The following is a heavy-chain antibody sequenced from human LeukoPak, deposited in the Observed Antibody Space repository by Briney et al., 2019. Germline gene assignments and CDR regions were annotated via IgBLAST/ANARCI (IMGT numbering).Heavy chain of an antibody. CDR2: MNPNSGNT. D-gene: IGHD3-22*01. CDR1: GYTFTSYD. J-gene: IGHJ3*02. Sequence: ASVKVSCKASGYTFTSYDINWVRRATGQGLEWMGWMNPNSGNTGYAQKFQGRVTITRNTSISTAYMELSSLRSEDTAVYYCALSLVVMQNAFDIWGQGTMVTVSS. V-gene: IGHV1-8*03. CDR3: ALSLVVMQNAFDI.